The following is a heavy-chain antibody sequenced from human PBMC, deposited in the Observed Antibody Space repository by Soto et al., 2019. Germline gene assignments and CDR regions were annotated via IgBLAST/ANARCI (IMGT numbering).Heavy chain of an antibody. Sequence: QVQLVQSGAEVKKPGASVKVACKAYGYTFTSSGISWVRQAHGQGLEWMGWISAYNGNTHYAQKLQGRVTMTTDTSTSTAAMELRSLRSDDTGVYYCARGESFVDYWGQGTLVTIPS. CDR2: ISAYNGNT. V-gene: IGHV1-18*01. CDR1: GYTFTSSG. CDR3: ARGESFVDY. J-gene: IGHJ4*02. D-gene: IGHD3-10*01.